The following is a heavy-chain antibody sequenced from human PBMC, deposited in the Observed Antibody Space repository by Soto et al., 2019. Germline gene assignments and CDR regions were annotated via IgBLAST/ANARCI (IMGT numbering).Heavy chain of an antibody. CDR3: ATGLYYDFWSGSKRADY. J-gene: IGHJ4*02. V-gene: IGHV1-24*01. CDR1: GYTLTELS. Sequence: ASVNVSCKVSGYTLTELSMHWVRQAPGKGLEWMGGFDPEDGETIYAQKFQGRVTMTEDTSTDTAYMELSSLRSEDTAVYYCATGLYYDFWSGSKRADYWGQGTLVTVSS. CDR2: FDPEDGET. D-gene: IGHD3-3*01.